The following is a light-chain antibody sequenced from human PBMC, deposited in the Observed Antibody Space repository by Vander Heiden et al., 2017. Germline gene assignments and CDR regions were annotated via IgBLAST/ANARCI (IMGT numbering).Light chain of an antibody. CDR2: GAS. Sequence: DIVLTQSPGTLSLSPGERAIVSCRASQSVSSSSLAWYQQKPGQGPRLLIYGASSRATGIPDRFSGSGSGTDFTLTITRLEPEDFAVYYCQQYSRLPITFGQGTRLEIK. CDR1: QSVSSSS. V-gene: IGKV3-20*01. CDR3: QQYSRLPIT. J-gene: IGKJ5*01.